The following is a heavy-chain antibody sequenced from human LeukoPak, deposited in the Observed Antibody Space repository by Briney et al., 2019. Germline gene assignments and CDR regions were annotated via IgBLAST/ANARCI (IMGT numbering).Heavy chain of an antibody. CDR1: GFTFGNYG. J-gene: IGHJ4*02. D-gene: IGHD2-21*02. CDR2: INWNGGST. Sequence: SGGSLRLSCAASGFTFGNYGMSWVRQAPGKGLESVSGINWNGGSTGYADSVEGRFTISRDNAKNSQYLQMNSLRVEDTALYYCARAQTYGDSRLLLDYWGQGTLVTVSS. V-gene: IGHV3-20*04. CDR3: ARAQTYGDSRLLLDY.